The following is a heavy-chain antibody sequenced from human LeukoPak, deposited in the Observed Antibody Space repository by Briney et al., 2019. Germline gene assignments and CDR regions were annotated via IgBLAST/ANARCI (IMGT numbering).Heavy chain of an antibody. V-gene: IGHV3-23*01. CDR2: ISGSGGST. D-gene: IGHD3-9*01. CDR1: GFTFSSYA. Sequence: PGRSLRLSCAASGFTFSSYAMSWVRQAPGKGLEWVSAISGSGGSTYYADSVKGRFTISRDNSKNSLYLQMNSLRAEDTAVYYCAKCILTGYYKGYMDVWGKGTTVTISS. J-gene: IGHJ6*03. CDR3: AKCILTGYYKGYMDV.